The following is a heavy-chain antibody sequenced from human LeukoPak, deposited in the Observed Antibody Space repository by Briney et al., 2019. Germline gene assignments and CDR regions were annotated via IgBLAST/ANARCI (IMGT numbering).Heavy chain of an antibody. CDR1: GYTFTGYY. V-gene: IGHV1-2*04. Sequence: ASVKVSCKASGYTFTGYYMHWVRQAPGQGLEWMGWINLNSGGTNYAQKFQGWVTMTRDTSISTAYMELSRLRSDDTAVYYCARDPSRDGYNYDAFDIWGQGTMVTVSS. CDR2: INLNSGGT. J-gene: IGHJ3*02. D-gene: IGHD5-24*01. CDR3: ARDPSRDGYNYDAFDI.